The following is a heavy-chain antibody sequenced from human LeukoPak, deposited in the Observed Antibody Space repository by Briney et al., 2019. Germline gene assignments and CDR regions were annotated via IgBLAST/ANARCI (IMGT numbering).Heavy chain of an antibody. CDR1: GFTFSNYW. CDR3: AKGESYYGSGEPGFDY. V-gene: IGHV3-74*01. Sequence: GGSLRLSCAASGFTFSNYWMHWVRQAPGKGLVWVSRINSDGINTSYADSVKGRFTISRDNAKNTLNLQMNSLGAEDMALYYCAKGESYYGSGEPGFDYWGQGTLVTGSS. J-gene: IGHJ4*02. CDR2: INSDGINT. D-gene: IGHD3-10*01.